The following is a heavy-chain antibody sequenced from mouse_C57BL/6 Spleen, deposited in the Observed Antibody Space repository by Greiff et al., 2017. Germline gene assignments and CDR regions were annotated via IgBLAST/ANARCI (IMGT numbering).Heavy chain of an antibody. J-gene: IGHJ4*01. CDR2: IWSCGST. D-gene: IGHD2-4*01. CDR1: GFSLTSYG. CDR3: ARNISYYDYDVGFYAMDY. V-gene: IGHV2-2*01. Sequence: QVQLQQSGPGLVQPSQSLSITCTVSGFSLTSYGVHWVRQSPGKGLEWLGVIWSCGSTDYNAAFISRLSISKDNSKSQVFFKMNSLQADDTAIYYCARNISYYDYDVGFYAMDYWGQGTSVTVSS.